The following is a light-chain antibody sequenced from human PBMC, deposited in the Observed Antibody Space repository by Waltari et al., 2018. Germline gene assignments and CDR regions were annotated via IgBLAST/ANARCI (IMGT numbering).Light chain of an antibody. CDR1: RSVSSSY. V-gene: IGKV3-20*01. Sequence: EIVLTQSTGTLSLSPGERATLSCRASRSVSSSYLAWYQQKPGQAPRLPIYGASRTATCIPYMFSGSGSGTDFTLTISILEPEDCAVYYCQQHYSSLWTFGQGTKVEIK. CDR2: GAS. J-gene: IGKJ1*01. CDR3: QQHYSSLWT.